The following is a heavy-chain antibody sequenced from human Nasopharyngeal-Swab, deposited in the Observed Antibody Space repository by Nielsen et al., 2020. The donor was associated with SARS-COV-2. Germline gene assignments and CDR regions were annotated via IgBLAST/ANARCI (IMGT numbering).Heavy chain of an antibody. D-gene: IGHD2-15*01. V-gene: IGHV3-30-3*01. CDR2: ISYDGSNK. CDR3: ASTDNYYYYYMDV. Sequence: WIRQPPGKGLEWVAVISYDGSNKYYAGSVKGRFTISRDNSKNTLYLQMNSLRAEDTAVYYCASTDNYYYYYMDVWGKGTTVTVSS. J-gene: IGHJ6*03.